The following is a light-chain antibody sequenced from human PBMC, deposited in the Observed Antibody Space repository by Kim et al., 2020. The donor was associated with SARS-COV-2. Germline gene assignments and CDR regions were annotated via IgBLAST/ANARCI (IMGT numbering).Light chain of an antibody. Sequence: PGGKDTLSYRTSKDVVNNYLGWYQQKPGQAPRLLIFAASSRATGIPDRFSGSGSGTDFTLTIDRVAPEDVAVYYCQQFGSSPPYSFGQGTRLEI. CDR2: AAS. CDR3: QQFGSSPPYS. J-gene: IGKJ2*03. CDR1: KDVVNNY. V-gene: IGKV3-20*01.